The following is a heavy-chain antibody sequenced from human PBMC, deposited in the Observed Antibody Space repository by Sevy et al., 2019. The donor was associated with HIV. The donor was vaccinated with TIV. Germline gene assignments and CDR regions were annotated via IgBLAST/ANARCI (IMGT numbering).Heavy chain of an antibody. Sequence: GGSLRLSCAASGFTVSSNYMSWVRQAPGKGLEWVSVIYSGGSTYYADSVKGRFTISRDNSKNTLYLQMNSLRAEDTAVYYCARTGIGKSVAGTEYFDYWDQGTLVTVSS. CDR2: IYSGGST. CDR3: ARTGIGKSVAGTEYFDY. J-gene: IGHJ4*02. D-gene: IGHD6-19*01. CDR1: GFTVSSNY. V-gene: IGHV3-53*01.